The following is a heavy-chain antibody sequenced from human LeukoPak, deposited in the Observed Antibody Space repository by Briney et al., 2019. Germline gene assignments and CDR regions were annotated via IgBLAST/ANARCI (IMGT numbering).Heavy chain of an antibody. D-gene: IGHD7-27*01. J-gene: IGHJ4*02. V-gene: IGHV4-39*01. Sequence: SETLSLTCTVSGGSISSSSYYWGWIRQPPGKGLEWIGSIYYSGSTYYNPSLKSRVTISVDTSKNQFSLKLSSVTAADTAVYYCARRDLGTPFDYWGQGTLVTVSS. CDR2: IYYSGST. CDR3: ARRDLGTPFDY. CDR1: GGSISSSSYY.